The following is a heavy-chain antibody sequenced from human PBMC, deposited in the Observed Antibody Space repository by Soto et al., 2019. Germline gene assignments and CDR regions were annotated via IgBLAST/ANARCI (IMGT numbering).Heavy chain of an antibody. V-gene: IGHV1-58*01. CDR3: ARGRYCSSTSCYRTYYYYGMDV. Sequence: SVKVSCKASGFTFTSSAVQWVRQARGQRLEWIGGIVVGSGNTNYAQKFQERVTITGDKSTSTAYMELSSLRSEDTAVYYCARGRYCSSTSCYRTYYYYGMDVWGQGTTVTVSS. CDR1: GFTFTSSA. D-gene: IGHD2-2*02. J-gene: IGHJ6*02. CDR2: IVVGSGNT.